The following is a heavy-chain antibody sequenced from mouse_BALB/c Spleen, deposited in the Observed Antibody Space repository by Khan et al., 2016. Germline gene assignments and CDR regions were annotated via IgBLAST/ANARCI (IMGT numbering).Heavy chain of an antibody. CDR1: GYTFSNYW. J-gene: IGHJ4*01. CDR2: ILPGSGYS. Sequence: QVQLKESGAELMKPGASVKISCKATGYTFSNYWIEWVKQRPGHGLEWIGDILPGSGYSNSNENFKGKATFTADASSNTAYMQLISLTSEDSAVYFCARAVYSMDYWGQGTSVTVSS. CDR3: ARAVYSMDY. V-gene: IGHV1-9*01.